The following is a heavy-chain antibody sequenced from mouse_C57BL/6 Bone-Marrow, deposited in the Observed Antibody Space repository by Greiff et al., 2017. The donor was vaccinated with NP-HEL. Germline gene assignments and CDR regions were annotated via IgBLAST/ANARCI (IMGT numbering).Heavy chain of an antibody. CDR1: GFSLTSYG. CDR3: ARGSTVVPYYYAMDY. V-gene: IGHV2-2*01. J-gene: IGHJ4*01. CDR2: IWSGGGT. D-gene: IGHD1-1*01. Sequence: QVQLKQSGPGLVQPSQSLSITCTVSGFSLTSYGVHWVRQSPGKGLEWLGVIWSGGGTDYNAAFISRLSISKDNSKSQVFFKMNSLQADDTAIYYCARGSTVVPYYYAMDYWGQGTSVTVSS.